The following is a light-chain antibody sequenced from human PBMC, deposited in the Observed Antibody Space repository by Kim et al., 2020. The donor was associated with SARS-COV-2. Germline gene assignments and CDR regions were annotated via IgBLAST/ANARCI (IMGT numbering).Light chain of an antibody. V-gene: IGLV3-1*01. CDR1: KLVDKY. Sequence: SVSPGQTASITCSGDKLVDKYACWYQQKPGQSPVLVIYQDSKRPSGIPERFSGSNSGNTATLTISGTQAMDEADYYCQAWESSTVVFGGGTQLTV. J-gene: IGLJ2*01. CDR2: QDS. CDR3: QAWESSTVV.